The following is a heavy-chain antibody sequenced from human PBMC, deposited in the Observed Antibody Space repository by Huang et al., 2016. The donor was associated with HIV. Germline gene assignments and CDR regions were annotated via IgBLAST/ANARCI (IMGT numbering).Heavy chain of an antibody. J-gene: IGHJ6*02. Sequence: EVQLVQSGAEVKKPGESLKISCKGSGYRFRSNWIGWVRQMPGKGLEWMGITYPGDDDTRYSPSFQGQVTISADKSINTAYLQWSSLKASYTAMYYCARLIGSPSFYYGLDVWGQGTTVTVSS. CDR3: ARLIGSPSFYYGLDV. CDR2: TYPGDDDT. CDR1: GYRFRSNW. D-gene: IGHD3-10*01. V-gene: IGHV5-51*01.